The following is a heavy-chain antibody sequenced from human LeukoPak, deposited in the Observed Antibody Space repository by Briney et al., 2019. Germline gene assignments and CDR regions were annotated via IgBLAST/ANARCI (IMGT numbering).Heavy chain of an antibody. D-gene: IGHD5-18*01. V-gene: IGHV3-33*01. J-gene: IGHJ6*02. CDR1: GFPFSSYG. CDR3: ARDLDSYGHYYYYGMDV. Sequence: GGSLRLSCTASGFPFSSYGMHWVRQAPGKGLVWVTVIWPDGGTKYYADSVKGRFTVSRDNSKNTLYLQMNSLRAEDTAVYYCARDLDSYGHYYYYGMDVWGQGTTVTVSS. CDR2: IWPDGGTK.